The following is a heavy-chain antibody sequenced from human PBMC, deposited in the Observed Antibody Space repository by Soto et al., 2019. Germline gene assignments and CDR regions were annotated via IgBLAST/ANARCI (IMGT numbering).Heavy chain of an antibody. CDR3: ARDEQWLVPDFDY. J-gene: IGHJ4*02. V-gene: IGHV1-3*01. CDR1: GYTFTSYA. D-gene: IGHD6-19*01. Sequence: GASVKVSCKASGYTFTSYAMHWVRQAPGQRLEWMGWINAGNGNTKYSQKFQGRVTITRDTSASTAYMELSSLRSEDTAVYYCARDEQWLVPDFDYWGQGTLVTAPQ. CDR2: INAGNGNT.